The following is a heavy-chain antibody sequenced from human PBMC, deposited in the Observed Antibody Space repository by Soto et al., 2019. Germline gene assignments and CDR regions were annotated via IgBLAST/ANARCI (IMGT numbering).Heavy chain of an antibody. D-gene: IGHD1-26*01. CDR2: ISYDGSNK. V-gene: IGHV3-30-3*01. CDR3: ARVGEWELLLGY. J-gene: IGHJ4*02. Sequence: PGGSLRLSCAASGFTFSSYAMHWVRQAPGKGLEWVAVISYDGSNKYYADSVKGRFTISRDNSKNTLYLQMNSLRAEDTAVYYCARVGEWELLLGYWGQGTLVTVSS. CDR1: GFTFSSYA.